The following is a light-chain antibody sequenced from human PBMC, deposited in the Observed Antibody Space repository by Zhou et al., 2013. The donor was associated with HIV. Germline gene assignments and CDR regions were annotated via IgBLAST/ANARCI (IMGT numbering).Light chain of an antibody. CDR1: QSVRSY. J-gene: IGKJ2*01. V-gene: IGKV3-20*01. Sequence: EIVLTQSPATLSLSPGERATLSCRASQSVRSYLAWYQQKPGQAPRLLIHDASTRATGIPDRFTGSGSGTDFTLTFTTLGPEDFAVYYCQQYANSPQTFGQGTKVEIK. CDR2: DAS. CDR3: QQYANSPQT.